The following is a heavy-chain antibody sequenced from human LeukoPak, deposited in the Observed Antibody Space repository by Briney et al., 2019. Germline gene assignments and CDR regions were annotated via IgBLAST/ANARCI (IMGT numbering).Heavy chain of an antibody. V-gene: IGHV4-59*01. Sequence: SETLSLTCTVSGGSISSYYWSWIRQPPAQGLEWIGYIYYSGSTNYNPSLKSRVTISVDTSKNQFSLKLSSVTAADTAVYYCAYSSGWYSIDYWGQGTLVTVSS. J-gene: IGHJ4*02. CDR2: IYYSGST. D-gene: IGHD6-19*01. CDR1: GGSISSYY. CDR3: AYSSGWYSIDY.